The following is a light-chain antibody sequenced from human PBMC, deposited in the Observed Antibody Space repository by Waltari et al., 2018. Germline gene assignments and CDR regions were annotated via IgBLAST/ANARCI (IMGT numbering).Light chain of an antibody. CDR1: QSVSNN. Sequence: EIVMTQSPATLSVSPGERATLSCRASQSVSNNLAWYQQKRGQAPRLLIYGASTRATGIPARFSGSGSGTEFTLTISSQQSEDFAVYYCQQYNIWPPLTFGGGTKVEIK. CDR3: QQYNIWPPLT. CDR2: GAS. J-gene: IGKJ4*01. V-gene: IGKV3-15*01.